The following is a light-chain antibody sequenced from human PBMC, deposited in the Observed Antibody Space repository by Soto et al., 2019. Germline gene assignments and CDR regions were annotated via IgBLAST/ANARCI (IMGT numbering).Light chain of an antibody. J-gene: IGLJ2*01. CDR3: AAWDDSLV. Sequence: SYELTQPPSVSVAPGQTARITCGGDNIGSKSVHWYQQRPGQAPVLVVYDDRDRPSGIPERFSGSNSGNTATLTISGVEAGDEADYYCAAWDDSLVFGGGTKLTVL. V-gene: IGLV3-21*02. CDR1: NIGSKS. CDR2: DDR.